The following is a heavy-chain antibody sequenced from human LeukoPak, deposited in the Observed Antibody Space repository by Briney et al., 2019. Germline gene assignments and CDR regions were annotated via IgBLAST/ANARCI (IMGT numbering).Heavy chain of an antibody. Sequence: GGSLRLSCAASGFTFSSYAMSWVRQAPGKGLEWVSAISGSGGSTYYADSVKGRFTISRDNSKNTLYLQMNSLRAEDTAVYYCARDYTGGSFSGYYYGMDVWGQGTTVTVSS. V-gene: IGHV3-23*01. D-gene: IGHD1-26*01. J-gene: IGHJ6*02. CDR3: ARDYTGGSFSGYYYGMDV. CDR2: ISGSGGST. CDR1: GFTFSSYA.